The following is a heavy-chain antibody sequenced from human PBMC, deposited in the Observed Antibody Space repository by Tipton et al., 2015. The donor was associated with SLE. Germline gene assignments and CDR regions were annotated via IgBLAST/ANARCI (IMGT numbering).Heavy chain of an antibody. CDR2: IYTSGST. CDR3: ARHEAGGLRGAFDI. J-gene: IGHJ3*02. D-gene: IGHD3-16*01. CDR1: GGSISSHY. V-gene: IGHV4-4*09. Sequence: TLSLTCTVSGGSISSHYWSWIRQPPGKGLEWIGYIYTSGSTNYNPSLKSRVTISVDTSKNQFSLKLSSVTAADTAVYYCARHEAGGLRGAFDIWGQGTMVTVSS.